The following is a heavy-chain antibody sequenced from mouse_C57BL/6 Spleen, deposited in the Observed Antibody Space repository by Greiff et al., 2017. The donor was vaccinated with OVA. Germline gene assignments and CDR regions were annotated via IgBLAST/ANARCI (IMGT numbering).Heavy chain of an antibody. D-gene: IGHD1-1*01. V-gene: IGHV1-22*01. CDR1: GYTFTDYN. CDR3: ARGYYGSSPFDY. CDR2: INPNNGGT. J-gene: IGHJ2*01. Sequence: EVKLVESGPELVKPGASVKMSCKASGYTFTDYNMHWVKQSHGKSLEWIGYINPNNGGTSYNQKFKGKATLTVNKSSSTAYMELRSLTSEDSAVYYCARGYYGSSPFDYWGQGTTLTVSS.